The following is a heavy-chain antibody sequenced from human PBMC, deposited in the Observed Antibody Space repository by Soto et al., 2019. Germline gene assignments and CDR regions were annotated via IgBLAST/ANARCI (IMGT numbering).Heavy chain of an antibody. CDR1: GLTFSSYG. J-gene: IGHJ4*02. CDR2: ISYDGSNK. V-gene: IGHV3-30*18. Sequence: GRPLRLSCAASGLTFSSYGMHWVRQAPGKGLEWVAVISYDGSNKYYADSVKGRFTISRDNSKNTLYLQMNSLRAEDTAVYYCAKDAEYSSGWPYFDYWGQGTLVTVSS. CDR3: AKDAEYSSGWPYFDY. D-gene: IGHD6-19*01.